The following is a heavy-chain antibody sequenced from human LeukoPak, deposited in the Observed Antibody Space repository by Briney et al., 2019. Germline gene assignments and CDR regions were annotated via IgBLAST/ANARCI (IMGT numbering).Heavy chain of an antibody. J-gene: IGHJ3*02. V-gene: IGHV3-7*01. CDR3: ARVSYYPHDAFDI. CDR2: IKQDGSEK. Sequence: GGSLRLSCAASGFTFSSYWMNWDRQAPGRGLEWVAKIKQDGSEKYYVDSVKGRFTISRDNAKNSLYLQMNSLRAEDTALYYCARVSYYPHDAFDIWGQGTMVTVSS. CDR1: GFTFSSYW. D-gene: IGHD1-26*01.